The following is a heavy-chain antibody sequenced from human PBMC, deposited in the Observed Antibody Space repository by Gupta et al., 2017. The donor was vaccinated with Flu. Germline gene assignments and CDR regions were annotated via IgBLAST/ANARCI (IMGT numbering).Heavy chain of an antibody. CDR2: ITTNTGNP. CDR3: ARDGIGADFDV. CDR1: GYTCTNYA. D-gene: IGHD3-16*01. V-gene: IGHV7-4-1*02. J-gene: IGHJ4*02. Sequence: CRASGYTCTNYAIVWVRQAAGQGLEGMGWITTNTGNPTYAQGFTGRFVFSLDTSVSTAFLQISSLKAEDTDVYYCARDGIGADFDVWGQGSMVTVSS.